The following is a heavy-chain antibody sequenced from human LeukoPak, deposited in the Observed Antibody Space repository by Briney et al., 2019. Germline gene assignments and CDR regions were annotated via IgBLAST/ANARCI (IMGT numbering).Heavy chain of an antibody. D-gene: IGHD3-22*01. V-gene: IGHV1-8*01. CDR2: MNPNSGNT. J-gene: IGHJ4*02. CDR3: ARVTHSNPWLLLPGDREDPSDY. CDR1: GYTFTSYD. Sequence: ASVTVSCKASGYTFTSYDINWVRQATGQGIEWMGWMNPNSGNTGYAQKFQGRVTMTRNTSISTAYMELSSLRSEDTAVYYCARVTHSNPWLLLPGDREDPSDYWGQGTLVTVSS.